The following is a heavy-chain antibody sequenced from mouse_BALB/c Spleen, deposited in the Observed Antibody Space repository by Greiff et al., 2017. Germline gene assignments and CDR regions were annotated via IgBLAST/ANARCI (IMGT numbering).Heavy chain of an antibody. CDR1: GFTFSDYY. D-gene: IGHD2-9*01. J-gene: IGHJ3*01. V-gene: IGHV5-4*02. Sequence: EVQGVESGGGLVKPGGSLKLSCAASGFTFSDYYMYWVRQTPEKRLEWVATISDGGSYTYYPDSVKGRFTISRDNAKNNLYLQMSSLKSEDTAMYYCARSYYGYDPFAYWGQGTLVTVSA. CDR2: ISDGGSYT. CDR3: ARSYYGYDPFAY.